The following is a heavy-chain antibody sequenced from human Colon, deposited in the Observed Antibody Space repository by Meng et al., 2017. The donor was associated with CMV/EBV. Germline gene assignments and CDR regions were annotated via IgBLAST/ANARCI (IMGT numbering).Heavy chain of an antibody. Sequence: KASGYTFISYGLSWARQAPGQGLEWMGWISVNSGNTNYAQKFQGRVTMTRDTSADTAFLEMTGLRSDDTAIYYCARGSGGFGVSRFDTWGQGTLVTVSS. CDR1: GYTFISYG. D-gene: IGHD3-3*01. V-gene: IGHV1-18*01. CDR3: ARGSGGFGVSRFDT. CDR2: ISVNSGNT. J-gene: IGHJ5*02.